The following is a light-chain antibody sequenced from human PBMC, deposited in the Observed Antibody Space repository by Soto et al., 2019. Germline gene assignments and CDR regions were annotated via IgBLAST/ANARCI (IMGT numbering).Light chain of an antibody. Sequence: EIVLTPSPGTLSLSPVERATLSCRASQSVSSSYLAWYQQKPGQAPRLLIYGASSRATGIPDRFTGSGSGTDFTLTIDGLEPEDFAVYYCQQYTQSLWTFGQGTKVDIK. CDR1: QSVSSSY. CDR2: GAS. V-gene: IGKV3-20*01. CDR3: QQYTQSLWT. J-gene: IGKJ1*01.